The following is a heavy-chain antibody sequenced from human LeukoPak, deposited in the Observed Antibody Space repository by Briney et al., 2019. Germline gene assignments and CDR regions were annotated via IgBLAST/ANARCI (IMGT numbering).Heavy chain of an antibody. Sequence: GGSLRLSCVASGFTVSSNYMSWVRQAPGKGLEWVSLLYTGGTTYYADSVEGRFTISRDDSNNTIYLQMTSLRAEDTAVYYCARGGVNYWNPRYWGQGTLVTVSS. CDR1: GFTVSSNY. D-gene: IGHD1-1*01. CDR2: LYTGGTT. CDR3: ARGGVNYWNPRY. J-gene: IGHJ4*02. V-gene: IGHV3-53*01.